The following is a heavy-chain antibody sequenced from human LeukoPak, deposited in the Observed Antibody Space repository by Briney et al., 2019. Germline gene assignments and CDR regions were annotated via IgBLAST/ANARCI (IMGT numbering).Heavy chain of an antibody. CDR2: ISGYNGNT. CDR1: GGTFSSYA. CDR3: ARAETGGWFYFDY. Sequence: ASVKVSCKASGGTFSSYAISWVRQAPGQGLEWMGWISGYNGNTNYAQKLQGRVTMTTDTSTSTAYMELRSLRSDDTAVYYCARAETGGWFYFDYWGQGTLVTVSS. J-gene: IGHJ4*02. V-gene: IGHV1-18*01. D-gene: IGHD6-19*01.